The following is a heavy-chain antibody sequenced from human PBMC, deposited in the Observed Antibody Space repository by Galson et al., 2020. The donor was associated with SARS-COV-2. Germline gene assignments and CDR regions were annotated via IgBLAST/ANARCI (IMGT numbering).Heavy chain of an antibody. J-gene: IGHJ6*02. Sequence: SGPTLVKPTQTLTLTCTFSGFSLSTSGMCVSWIRQPPGKALEWLARIDWDDDKYYSTSLKTRLTISKDTSKNQVVLTMTNMDPVDTATYYCARINYDILTGYYYGMDVWGQGTTVTVSS. CDR2: IDWDDDK. CDR1: GFSLSTSGMC. D-gene: IGHD3-9*01. CDR3: ARINYDILTGYYYGMDV. V-gene: IGHV2-70*11.